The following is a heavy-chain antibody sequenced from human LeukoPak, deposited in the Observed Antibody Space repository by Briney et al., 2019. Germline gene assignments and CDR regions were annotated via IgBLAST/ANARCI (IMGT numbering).Heavy chain of an antibody. CDR1: GYSISNGYY. D-gene: IGHD3-3*01. Sequence: SETLSLTCTVSGYSISNGYYWGWIRQPPGKGLEWVGSVSHRGSTYYNPSLRSRITISLDRSKQKFSLKLTSVTAADTAVYFCARGAEYYAIWRGYAGYSDYWGQGISVTVSS. CDR3: ARGAEYYAIWRGYAGYSDY. CDR2: VSHRGST. J-gene: IGHJ4*02. V-gene: IGHV4-38-2*02.